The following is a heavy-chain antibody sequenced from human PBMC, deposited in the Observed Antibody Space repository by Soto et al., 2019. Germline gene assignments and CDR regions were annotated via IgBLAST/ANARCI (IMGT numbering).Heavy chain of an antibody. CDR2: IYPGDSDT. Sequence: PGESLKISCKGSGYSFTSYWIGWVRQMLGKGLEWMGIIYPGDSDTRYSPSFQGQVTISADKSISTAYLQWSSLKASDTAMYYCARCAVAGTPYYYYYMDVWGKGTTVTVSS. CDR3: ARCAVAGTPYYYYYMDV. D-gene: IGHD6-19*01. CDR1: GYSFTSYW. J-gene: IGHJ6*03. V-gene: IGHV5-51*01.